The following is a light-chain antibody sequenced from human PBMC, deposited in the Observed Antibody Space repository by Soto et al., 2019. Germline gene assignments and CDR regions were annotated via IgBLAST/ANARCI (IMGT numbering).Light chain of an antibody. CDR1: SSDVDGYNY. Sequence: QSALTQPASVSGSPGQSITISCTGTSSDVDGYNYVSWYQQHPGKAPKLMIYDVINRPSGVSNRFSGSKSGNTASLTISGLQAEDEADYYCSSYTSSSTLAVVFGGGTKLTVL. CDR3: SSYTSSSTLAVV. CDR2: DVI. J-gene: IGLJ2*01. V-gene: IGLV2-14*01.